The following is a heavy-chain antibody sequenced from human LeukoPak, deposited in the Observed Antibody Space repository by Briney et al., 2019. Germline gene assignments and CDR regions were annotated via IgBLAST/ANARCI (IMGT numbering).Heavy chain of an antibody. V-gene: IGHV4-30-4*08. CDR1: GGSISSYY. CDR2: IYYSGST. D-gene: IGHD5-18*01. CDR3: ARVDTAMVGGFDY. Sequence: PSETLSLTCTVSGGSISSYYWSWIRQPPGKGLEWIGYIYYSGSTYYNPSLKSRVTISVDTSKNQFSLKLSSVTAADTAVYYCARVDTAMVGGFDYWGQGTLVTVSS. J-gene: IGHJ4*02.